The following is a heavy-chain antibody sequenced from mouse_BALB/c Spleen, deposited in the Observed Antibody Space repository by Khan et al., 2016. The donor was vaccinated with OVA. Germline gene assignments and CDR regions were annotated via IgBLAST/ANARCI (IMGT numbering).Heavy chain of an antibody. CDR2: IYWDDDK. J-gene: IGHJ3*01. D-gene: IGHD2-4*01. Sequence: QVTLKESGPGLLQPSQTLSLTCSFSGFSLSTSGMGVSWIRQPSGKGLEWLAHIYWDDDKRYNPSLKSRLTHSKDTSRTQVFRKINIEDTADTATYYCARNGYEDDPWFAYWGQGTLVTVSA. CDR3: ARNGYEDDPWFAY. CDR1: GFSLSTSGMG. V-gene: IGHV8-12*01.